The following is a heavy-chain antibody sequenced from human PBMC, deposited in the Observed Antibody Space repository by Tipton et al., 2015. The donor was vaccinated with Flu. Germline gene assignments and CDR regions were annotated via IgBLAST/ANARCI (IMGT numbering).Heavy chain of an antibody. J-gene: IGHJ6*02. D-gene: IGHD2-2*03. CDR2: IYYTGSA. V-gene: IGHV4-59*12. CDR1: GGSISSYY. Sequence: LRLSCTVSGGSISSYYWNWIRQPPGKGLEWIGYIYYTGSANYNPSLKSRVTISVDTSKNQFSLKLSSVTAADTAVYYCARDGYYYYYYGMDVWGQGTTVTVSS. CDR3: ARDGYYYYYYGMDV.